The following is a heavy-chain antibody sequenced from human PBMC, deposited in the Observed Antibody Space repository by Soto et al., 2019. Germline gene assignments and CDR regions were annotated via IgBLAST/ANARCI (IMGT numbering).Heavy chain of an antibody. J-gene: IGHJ4*02. Sequence: PSETLSLTGAVSGASISGSNYYWAWLRPSPGKGREWGGSVFYTGFTSYNPSLESRVSVSVDTSKSQFSLKLRAVTAAATAGYYCATSQKGYNWNYFDHWGQGALVTGSS. CDR1: GASISGSNYY. CDR3: ATSQKGYNWNYFDH. D-gene: IGHD1-20*01. V-gene: IGHV4-39*01. CDR2: VFYTGFT.